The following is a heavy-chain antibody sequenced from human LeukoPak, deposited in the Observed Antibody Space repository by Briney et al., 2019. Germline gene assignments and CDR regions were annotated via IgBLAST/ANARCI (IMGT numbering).Heavy chain of an antibody. J-gene: IGHJ4*02. CDR1: GFTFSSYA. Sequence: GASLRLSCAASGFTFSSYAMSWVRQAPGKGLEWVSGISGSGGSTYYADSVKGRFTISRDNSKNTLYLQMNSLRAGDTAVYYCAKCSGGTCYSSLDYWGQGTLVTVSS. CDR3: AKCSGGTCYSSLDY. V-gene: IGHV3-23*01. D-gene: IGHD2-15*01. CDR2: ISGSGGST.